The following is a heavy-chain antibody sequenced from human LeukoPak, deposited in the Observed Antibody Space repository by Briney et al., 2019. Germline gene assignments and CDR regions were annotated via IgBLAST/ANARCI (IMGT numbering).Heavy chain of an antibody. V-gene: IGHV5-51*01. CDR2: IYPGNSDT. CDR1: GYSFTNYW. D-gene: IGHD2-15*01. CDR3: ARHRGGYCSGGSCYHDY. J-gene: IGHJ4*02. Sequence: GESLKISCKGSGYSFTNYWIAWVRQMPGKRLECMGSIYPGNSDTRYSPSFQGQVTISADKSINTAYLQWSSLKASDTAMYYCARHRGGYCSGGSCYHDYWGQGTLVTVSS.